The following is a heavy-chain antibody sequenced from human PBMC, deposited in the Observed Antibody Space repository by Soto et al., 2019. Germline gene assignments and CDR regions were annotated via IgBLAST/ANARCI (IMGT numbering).Heavy chain of an antibody. CDR3: ARGGSSWWNDASDV. D-gene: IGHD6-13*01. V-gene: IGHV1-8*01. J-gene: IGHJ3*01. CDR1: GDTFTNYD. Sequence: ASVKVSCKASGDTFTNYDINWVRQATGGRLGCMGWMNPNNGNAGYAQKFQGRVTMTWDTSINTAYVELSSLTCEDTAVYFCARGGSSWWNDASDVWGQGTMGPVS. CDR2: MNPNNGNA.